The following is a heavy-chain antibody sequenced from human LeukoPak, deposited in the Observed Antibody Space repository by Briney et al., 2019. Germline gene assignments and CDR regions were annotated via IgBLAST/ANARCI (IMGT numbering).Heavy chain of an antibody. CDR1: GYTFTSYG. V-gene: IGHV1-18*01. Sequence: ASVKVSCKASGYTFTSYGISWVRQAPGQGLEWMGWISAYNGNTNYAQKLQGRVTMTTDTSTSTAYMELSSLRSEDTAVYYCATDLGITMVRGAFDYWGQGTLVTVSS. CDR2: ISAYNGNT. J-gene: IGHJ4*02. CDR3: ATDLGITMVRGAFDY. D-gene: IGHD3-10*01.